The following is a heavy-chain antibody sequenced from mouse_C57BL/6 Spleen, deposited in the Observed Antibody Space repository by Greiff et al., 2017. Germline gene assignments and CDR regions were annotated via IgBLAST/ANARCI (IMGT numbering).Heavy chain of an antibody. CDR3: ASGPFLYNIAMDY. Sequence: ESGPGLVKPSQSLSLTCSVTGYSITSGYYWNWIRQFPGNKLEWMGYISYDGSNNYNPSLKNRISITRDTSKNQFFLKLNSVTTEDTATYYCASGPFLYNIAMDYWGQGTSVTVSS. CDR2: ISYDGSN. D-gene: IGHD6-1*01. CDR1: GYSITSGYY. V-gene: IGHV3-6*01. J-gene: IGHJ4*01.